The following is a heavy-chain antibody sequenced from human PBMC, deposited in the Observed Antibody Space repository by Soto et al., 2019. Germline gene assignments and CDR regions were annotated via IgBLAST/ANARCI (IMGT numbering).Heavy chain of an antibody. J-gene: IGHJ5*01. CDR2: IYYSGST. D-gene: IGHD3-22*01. V-gene: IGHV4-61*01. CDR1: GGSVSSGSYY. CDR3: ARSNYYDRSGRYNW. Sequence: SETLSLTCTVSGGSVSSGSYYWSWIRQPPGKGLEWIAYIYYSGSTNYSPSLKSRVTISIDTSKNQFSLKLSSVTAADTAVYYCARSNYYDRSGRYNW.